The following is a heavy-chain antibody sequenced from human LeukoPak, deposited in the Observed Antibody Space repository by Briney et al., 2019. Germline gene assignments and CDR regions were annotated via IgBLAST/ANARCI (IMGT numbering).Heavy chain of an antibody. J-gene: IGHJ6*02. CDR3: AKDLKSMVRGACMDA. CDR1: GFTFSSYG. Sequence: GGSLRLSCAASGFTFSSYGMHWVRQAPGKGLEWVAVLTYDGYYKNYADSVKGRFTISSDNSKNTLFLQMNSLRAEDTAVYYCAKDLKSMVRGACMDAWGQGTTVTVSS. V-gene: IGHV3-30*18. CDR2: LTYDGYYK. D-gene: IGHD3-10*01.